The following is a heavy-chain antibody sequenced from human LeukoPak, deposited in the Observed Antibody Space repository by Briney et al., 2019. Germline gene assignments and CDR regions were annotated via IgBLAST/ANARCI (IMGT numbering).Heavy chain of an antibody. V-gene: IGHV4-39*07. CDR2: IYYSGST. Sequence: KSSETLSLTCTVSGGSISNYYWGWIRQPPGKGLEWIGSIYYSGSTYYNPSLKSRVTISVDTSKNQFSLKLSSVTAADTAVYYCARDLFSRTLRHYYYYYGMDVWGQGTTVTVSS. CDR3: ARDLFSRTLRHYYYYYGMDV. D-gene: IGHD4-17*01. CDR1: GGSISNYY. J-gene: IGHJ6*02.